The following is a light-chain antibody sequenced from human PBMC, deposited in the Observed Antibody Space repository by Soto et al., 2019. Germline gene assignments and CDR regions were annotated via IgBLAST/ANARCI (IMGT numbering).Light chain of an antibody. V-gene: IGKV3-20*01. CDR2: GAS. J-gene: IGKJ1*01. CDR3: QQHYRSAWM. Sequence: EFVLTQSPGTLSLSPGERATLSCRASQSVSSNYLAWYQQKPGQAPRLLIYGASSRATDIPDRFSGRGSGTDFTLTISRLEPEDSAVYYCQQHYRSAWMFGQGTKVEIK. CDR1: QSVSSNY.